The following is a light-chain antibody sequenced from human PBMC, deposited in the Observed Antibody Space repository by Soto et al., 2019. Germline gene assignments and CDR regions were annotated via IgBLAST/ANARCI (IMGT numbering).Light chain of an antibody. CDR1: QSVPTH. CDR2: DAS. CDR3: HQRSNWPQT. Sequence: DIVLTQYPATLSLSPGERATLSCRASQSVPTHLARYKHIRGQAPRLLIYDASTRATGIPPRFRSSGSGTDFTLTISRLEPEDSALYYCHQRSNWPQTFGQGTTVEIK. J-gene: IGKJ1*01. V-gene: IGKV3-11*01.